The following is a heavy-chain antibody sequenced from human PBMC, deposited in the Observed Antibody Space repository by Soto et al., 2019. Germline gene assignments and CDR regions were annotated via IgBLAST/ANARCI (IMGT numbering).Heavy chain of an antibody. CDR3: ARDSGAERFQY. CDR1: GFTFNNYW. Sequence: EVQLVESGGALVQPGGALRLSCAASGFTFNNYWMSWVRQAPGKGMEWVANIKQDGSEKYYVDSVTGRFTISRANAKSALFLQKNSLRAEDTAVYYCARDSGAERFQYWGQGTLVTVSS. CDR2: IKQDGSEK. V-gene: IGHV3-7*01. J-gene: IGHJ1*01.